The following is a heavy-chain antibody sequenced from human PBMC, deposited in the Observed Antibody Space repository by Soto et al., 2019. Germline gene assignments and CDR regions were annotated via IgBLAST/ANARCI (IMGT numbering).Heavy chain of an antibody. V-gene: IGHV3-15*01. D-gene: IGHD6-13*01. J-gene: IGHJ5*02. CDR3: TTGLPVIAAAGKDWFDP. CDR1: GFTFSNAW. Sequence: PGGSLRLSCAASGFTFSNAWMSWVRQAPGKGLEWVGRIKSKTDGGTTDYAAPVKGRFTISRDDSKNTLYLQMNSLKTEDTAVYYCTTGLPVIAAAGKDWFDPWGQGTLVTVSS. CDR2: IKSKTDGGTT.